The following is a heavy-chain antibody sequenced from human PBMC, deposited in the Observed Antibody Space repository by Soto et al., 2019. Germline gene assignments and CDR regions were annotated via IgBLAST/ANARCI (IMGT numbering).Heavy chain of an antibody. CDR1: GFTFSSYG. J-gene: IGHJ4*02. Sequence: LILSCAASGFTFSSYGMYWVRQAPGKGLEWVAAISYDGSNNYHADSVKGRFTISRDNSKNTLYLQLNSLRTEDTAVYYCAKDIVKYTYGACDYWGKGVLLTVSS. D-gene: IGHD5-18*01. CDR3: AKDIVKYTYGACDY. V-gene: IGHV3-30*18. CDR2: ISYDGSNN.